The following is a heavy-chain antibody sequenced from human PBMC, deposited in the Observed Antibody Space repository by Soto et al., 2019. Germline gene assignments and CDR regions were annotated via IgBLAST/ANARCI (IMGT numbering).Heavy chain of an antibody. D-gene: IGHD1-20*01. CDR3: ARGRSKVWNWFDP. CDR2: IYHSGST. V-gene: IGHV4-4*02. CDR1: GGSISGSNW. Sequence: PSETLSLTCAVYGGSISGSNWWSWVRQPPGKGLEWIGEIYHSGSTNYNPSLKSRVTISVDKSKNQFSLKLSSVTAADTAVYYCARGRSKVWNWFDPWGQGTLVTAP. J-gene: IGHJ5*02.